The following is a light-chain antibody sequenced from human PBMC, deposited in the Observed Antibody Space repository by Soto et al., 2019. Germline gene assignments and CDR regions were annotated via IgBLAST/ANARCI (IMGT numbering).Light chain of an antibody. CDR2: GAS. CDR3: QQYGSSPVT. V-gene: IGKV3-20*01. J-gene: IGKJ4*01. Sequence: EIVLTQSPGTLSLSPGERATLSCRASQSVSSCYLAWYQQKPGQAPRLLIYGASSRATGNPDRFSGSGSGTDFTLTISRLEPEDFAVYYCQQYGSSPVTFGGGTKVEIK. CDR1: QSVSSCY.